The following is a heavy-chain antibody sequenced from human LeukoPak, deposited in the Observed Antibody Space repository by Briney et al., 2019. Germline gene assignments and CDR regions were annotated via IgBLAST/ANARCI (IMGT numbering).Heavy chain of an antibody. D-gene: IGHD6-19*01. V-gene: IGHV1-3*01. CDR3: ARGAGYSSGWYHI. Sequence: ASVKVYCKASGYTFTSYAMHWARQAPGQRLEWMGWINAGNGNTKYSQKFQGRVTITRDTSASTAYMELSSLRSEDTAVYYCARGAGYSSGWYHIWGQGTMVTVSS. CDR2: INAGNGNT. CDR1: GYTFTSYA. J-gene: IGHJ3*02.